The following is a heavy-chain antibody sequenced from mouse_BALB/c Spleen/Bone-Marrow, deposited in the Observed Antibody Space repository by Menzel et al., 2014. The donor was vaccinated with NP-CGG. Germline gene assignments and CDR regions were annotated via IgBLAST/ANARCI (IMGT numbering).Heavy chain of an antibody. CDR2: IKSNGGST. J-gene: IGHJ3*01. CDR1: GFTFSSYG. V-gene: IGHV5-6-3*01. CDR3: TSLSSMITAAWFAY. D-gene: IGHD2-4*01. Sequence: DVKLQESGGGLVQPGGSLELSCAASGFTFSSYGMSWVRQNIDKRLELVATIKSNGGSTYYPDSVKGRFSISRDNAKNTLYLQMSSLKSEDTAMYYCTSLSSMITAAWFAYWGQGTLVTISA.